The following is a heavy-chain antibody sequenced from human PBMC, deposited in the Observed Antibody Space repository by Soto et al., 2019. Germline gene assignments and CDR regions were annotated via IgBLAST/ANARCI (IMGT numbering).Heavy chain of an antibody. Sequence: GGSLRLSCAASGFTFSSYSMNWVRQAPGKGLEWVSSISSSSSYIYYADSVKGRFTISRDNAKNSLYLQMNSLRAEDTAVYYCARFVRSCSGTTCYTRADVWGQGTTVTVSS. J-gene: IGHJ6*02. CDR3: ARFVRSCSGTTCYTRADV. D-gene: IGHD2-2*02. V-gene: IGHV3-21*01. CDR1: GFTFSSYS. CDR2: ISSSSSYI.